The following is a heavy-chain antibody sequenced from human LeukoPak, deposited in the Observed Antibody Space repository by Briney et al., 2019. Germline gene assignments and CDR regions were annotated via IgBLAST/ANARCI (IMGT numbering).Heavy chain of an antibody. CDR3: ARAPGDAGSYYNYYYYYYYIDV. V-gene: IGHV3-7*01. J-gene: IGHJ6*03. Sequence: GGSLRLSCAASGFTFSSYWMSWVRQAPGKGLEWVANIKQDGSEKYYVDSVKGRFTISRDNAKNSLYLQMNSLRAEDTAVYYCARAPGDAGSYYNYYYYYYYIDVWGKGTTVTVSS. D-gene: IGHD1-26*01. CDR2: IKQDGSEK. CDR1: GFTFSSYW.